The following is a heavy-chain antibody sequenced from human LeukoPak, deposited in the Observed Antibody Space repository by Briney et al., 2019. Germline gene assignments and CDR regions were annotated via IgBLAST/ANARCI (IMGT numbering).Heavy chain of an antibody. D-gene: IGHD2-21*01. CDR3: ITPLPYSAQ. CDR1: GFTFSSYA. J-gene: IGHJ4*02. V-gene: IGHV3-15*01. Sequence: PGGSLRLSCAASGFTFSSYAMSWVRQAPGKGLEWVGRIKPKTDGETAEYAAPVKDRFSISRDDSKSMMYLQMNSLKTEDTAVYYCITPLPYSAQGGQGTLVTVSS. CDR2: IKPKTDGETA.